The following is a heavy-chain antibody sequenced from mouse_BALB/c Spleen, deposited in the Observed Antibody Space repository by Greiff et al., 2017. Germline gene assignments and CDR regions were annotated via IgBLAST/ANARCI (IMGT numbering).Heavy chain of an antibody. D-gene: IGHD1-2*01. J-gene: IGHJ4*01. CDR3: ARSPTTANAMDY. V-gene: IGHV1-87*01. CDR1: GYTFTSYW. CDR2: IYPGDGDT. Sequence: VQLQQSGAELARPGASVKLSCKASGYTFTSYWMQWVKQRPGQGLEWIGAIYPGDGDTRYTQKFKGKATLTADKSSSTAYMQLSSLASEDSAVYYCARSPTTANAMDYWGQGTSVTVSS.